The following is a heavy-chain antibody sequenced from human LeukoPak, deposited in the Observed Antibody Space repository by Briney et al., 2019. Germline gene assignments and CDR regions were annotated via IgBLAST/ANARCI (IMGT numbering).Heavy chain of an antibody. Sequence: SETLSLTCTVSGGSISSYYWSWIRQPPGKGLEWIGYIYYSRSTNYNPSLKSRVTISVDTSKNQFSLKLSSVTAADTAVYYCARRQGATFGYWGQGTLVTVSS. J-gene: IGHJ4*02. CDR3: ARRQGATFGY. V-gene: IGHV4-59*08. CDR2: IYYSRST. CDR1: GGSISSYY. D-gene: IGHD1-26*01.